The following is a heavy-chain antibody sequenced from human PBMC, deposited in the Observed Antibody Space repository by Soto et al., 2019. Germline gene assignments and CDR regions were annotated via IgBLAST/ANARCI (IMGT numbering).Heavy chain of an antibody. CDR1: GFIFSNYA. CDR2: IRGSGGPT. D-gene: IGHD5-12*01. CDR3: VTDLRVGYDWTHD. J-gene: IGHJ4*02. Sequence: DVQLLESGGDLVQPGGSLRLSCAASGFIFSNYAMSWVRQAPGKGLEWVSLIRGSGGPTNYADSVKGRVTGSRDNSKNILLLHMNILRAEDTAVYYCVTDLRVGYDWTHDWGQGTLVTVSS. V-gene: IGHV3-23*01.